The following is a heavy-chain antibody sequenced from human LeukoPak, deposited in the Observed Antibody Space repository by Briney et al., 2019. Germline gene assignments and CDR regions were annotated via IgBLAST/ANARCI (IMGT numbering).Heavy chain of an antibody. CDR1: GGSISSSSYY. D-gene: IGHD6-13*01. CDR3: AIQYSSSWYYFDY. CDR2: IYYSGST. V-gene: IGHV4-39*07. J-gene: IGHJ4*02. Sequence: PSETLSLTCTVSGGSISSSSYYWGWIRQPPGKGLEWIGSIYYSGSTYYNPSLKSRVTISVDTSKNQFSQKLSSVTAADTAVYYCAIQYSSSWYYFDYWGQGTLVTVSS.